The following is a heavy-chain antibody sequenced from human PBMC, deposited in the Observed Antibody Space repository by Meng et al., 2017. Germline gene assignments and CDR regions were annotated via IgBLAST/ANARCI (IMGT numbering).Heavy chain of an antibody. Sequence: VQLVEFGGGVVQPGRSLRLSCAASGFTFSSYAMHWVRQAPGKGLEWVAVISYDGSNKYYADSVKGRFTISRDNSKNTLYLQMNSLRAEDTAVYYCARDHSGSCDYWGQGTLVTVSS. V-gene: IGHV3-30*04. CDR2: ISYDGSNK. CDR3: ARDHSGSCDY. J-gene: IGHJ4*02. D-gene: IGHD1-26*01. CDR1: GFTFSSYA.